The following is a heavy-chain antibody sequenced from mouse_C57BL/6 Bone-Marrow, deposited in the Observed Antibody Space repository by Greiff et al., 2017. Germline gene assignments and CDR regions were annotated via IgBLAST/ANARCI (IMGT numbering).Heavy chain of an antibody. D-gene: IGHD1-1*01. J-gene: IGHJ1*03. CDR2: INYDGSST. CDR3: ARDSYYYGSRDWYFDV. CDR1: GFTFSDYY. Sequence: EVKLVESEGGLVQPGSSMKLSCTASGFTFSDYYMAWVRQVPEKGLEWVANINYDGSSTYYLDSLKSRFIISRDNAKNILYLQMSSLKSGDTATYYCARDSYYYGSRDWYFDVWGTGTTVTVSS. V-gene: IGHV5-16*01.